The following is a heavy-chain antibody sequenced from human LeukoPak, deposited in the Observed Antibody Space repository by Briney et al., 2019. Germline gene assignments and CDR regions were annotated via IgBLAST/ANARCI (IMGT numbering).Heavy chain of an antibody. CDR2: ISGSGDTT. CDR1: GFTFSSYA. V-gene: IGHV3-23*01. CDR3: AKTQLWFGELLGDDY. J-gene: IGHJ4*02. D-gene: IGHD3-10*01. Sequence: GGSLRLSCAAAGFTFSSYAMNWVRQAPGKGLEWVSFISGSGDTTYYADSVKGRFTISRDSSKNTLYLQMNSLRAEDTAVYYCAKTQLWFGELLGDDYWGQGTLVTVSS.